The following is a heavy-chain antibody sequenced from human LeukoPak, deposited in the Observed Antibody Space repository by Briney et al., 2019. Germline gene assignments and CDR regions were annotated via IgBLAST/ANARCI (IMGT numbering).Heavy chain of an antibody. CDR2: INHSGST. V-gene: IGHV4-34*01. D-gene: IGHD1-14*01. CDR3: AIGNQLDY. Sequence: SETLSLTCAAYGGSFSGYYWSWIRQPPGKGLEWIGEINHSGSTNYNPSLKSRVTISVDTSKNQFSLKLSSVTAADTAVYYCAIGNQLDYWGQGTLVTVSS. CDR1: GGSFSGYY. J-gene: IGHJ4*02.